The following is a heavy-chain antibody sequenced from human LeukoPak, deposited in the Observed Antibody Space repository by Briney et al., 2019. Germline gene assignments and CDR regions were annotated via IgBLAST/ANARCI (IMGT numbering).Heavy chain of an antibody. CDR3: ARSGYSYGTHNFDY. J-gene: IGHJ4*02. V-gene: IGHV5-51*01. CDR2: IYPADSDT. CDR1: QYSFSTNW. Sequence: GESLKISCKGSQYSFSTNWIGWVRQMPGKGLEWMGIIYPADSDTRYSPSFQGRVTISADKSISTAYLQWSSLKASDTAMYYCARSGYSYGTHNFDYWGQGTLVTVSS. D-gene: IGHD5-18*01.